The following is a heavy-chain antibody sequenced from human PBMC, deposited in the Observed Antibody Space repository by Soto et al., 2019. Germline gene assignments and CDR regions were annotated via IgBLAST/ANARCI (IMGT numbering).Heavy chain of an antibody. Sequence: GGSLRLSCAASGFTFSRSGMNWVRQAPGMGLEWVSGIGGSGGGTYYADFVKGRFSIFRDDSKDMLYLQMNSLRVEDTAVYYCAKTGYCSGGSCHYIEYWGHGTLVTVSS. CDR1: GFTFSRSG. J-gene: IGHJ4*01. CDR3: AKTGYCSGGSCHYIEY. CDR2: IGGSGGGT. V-gene: IGHV3-23*01. D-gene: IGHD2-15*01.